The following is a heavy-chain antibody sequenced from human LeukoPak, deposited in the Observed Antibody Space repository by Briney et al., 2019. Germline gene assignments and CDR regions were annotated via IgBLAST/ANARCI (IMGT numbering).Heavy chain of an antibody. Sequence: GPSVKVSCRFSGHTFTVYYVQWVRQAPGQGSQWRGYLNSKSGDTKYAQNLQGRVTITRDATMNTAYMELTGLRSDDTAVYYCAREGLYSSTSDFDYWGQGTLVTASS. CDR2: LNSKSGDT. D-gene: IGHD6-13*01. CDR1: GHTFTVYY. CDR3: AREGLYSSTSDFDY. V-gene: IGHV1-2*02. J-gene: IGHJ4*02.